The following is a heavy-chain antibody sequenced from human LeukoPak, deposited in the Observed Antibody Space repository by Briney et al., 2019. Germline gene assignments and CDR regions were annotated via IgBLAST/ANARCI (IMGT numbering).Heavy chain of an antibody. CDR1: GYSISSGYY. CDR3: ARERGVDTAEMGY. J-gene: IGHJ4*02. D-gene: IGHD5-18*01. CDR2: IYHSGST. Sequence: SETLSLTCTVSGYSISSGYYWGWIRQPPGKGLEWIGSIYHSGSTYYNPSLKSRVTISVDTSKDQFSLKLSSVTAADTAVYYCARERGVDTAEMGYWGQGTLVTVSS. V-gene: IGHV4-38-2*02.